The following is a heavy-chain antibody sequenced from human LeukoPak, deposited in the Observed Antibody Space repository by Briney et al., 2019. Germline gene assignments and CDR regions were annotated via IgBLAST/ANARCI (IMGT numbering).Heavy chain of an antibody. CDR2: ISSSSSTI. V-gene: IGHV3-48*01. CDR3: ARGSSNVTARNNWFDP. CDR1: GFTFSSYG. D-gene: IGHD6-6*01. Sequence: GGSLRLSCAASGFTFSSYGMTWVRQAPGKGLERVSYISSSSSTIYYADSVKGRFTISRDNAKNSLYLQLNSLRAEDTAVYYCARGSSNVTARNNWFDPWGQGTLVTVSS. J-gene: IGHJ5*02.